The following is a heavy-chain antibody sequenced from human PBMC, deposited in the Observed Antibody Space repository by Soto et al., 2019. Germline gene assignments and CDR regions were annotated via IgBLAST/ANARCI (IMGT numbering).Heavy chain of an antibody. V-gene: IGHV2-5*02. Sequence: QITLKESGPTLVKPTQTLTLTCTFSGFSLTTSGVGVGWIRQPPGKALEWLALIYWDDDKRYSPPMKSRLTITKDTYKNQVGLTMTNMAPVDTATYSWAHRNLISGWPHFDNWGQGTPVTVSS. CDR2: IYWDDDK. CDR3: AHRNLISGWPHFDN. CDR1: GFSLTTSGVG. J-gene: IGHJ4*02. D-gene: IGHD6-19*01.